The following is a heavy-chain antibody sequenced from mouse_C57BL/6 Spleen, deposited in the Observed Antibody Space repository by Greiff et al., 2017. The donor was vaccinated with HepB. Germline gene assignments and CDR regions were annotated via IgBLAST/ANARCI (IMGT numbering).Heavy chain of an antibody. CDR3: SKRGIYAYHYFDY. CDR2: IYPGDGDT. D-gene: IGHD1-3*01. J-gene: IGHJ2*01. V-gene: IGHV1-80*01. CDR1: GYAFSSYW. Sequence: QVQLQQSGAELVKPGASVKISCKASGYAFSSYWMNWVKQRPGKGLEWIGQIYPGDGDTNYNGKFKGKATLTADKSSSTAYMQLSSLTSEDSAVYFFSKRGIYAYHYFDYWGQGTTLTVSS.